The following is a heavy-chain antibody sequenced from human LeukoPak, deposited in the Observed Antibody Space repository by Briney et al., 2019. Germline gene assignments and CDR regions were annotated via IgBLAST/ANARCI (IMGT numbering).Heavy chain of an antibody. D-gene: IGHD3-3*01. CDR2: IGGSNGIT. CDR1: RFTFNSYA. V-gene: IGHV3-23*01. J-gene: IGHJ4*02. Sequence: GGSLRLSCAASRFTFNSYAMSWVRQAPGKGLEWVSVIGGSNGITFYVGSVKGRFTISRDNSKNTLYLQMNSLRAEDTAVYYCAKDGAHYDFWSGYYFDYWGQGTLVTVSS. CDR3: AKDGAHYDFWSGYYFDY.